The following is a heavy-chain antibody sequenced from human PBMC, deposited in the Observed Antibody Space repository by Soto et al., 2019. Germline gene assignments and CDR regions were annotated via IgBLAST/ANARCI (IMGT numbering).Heavy chain of an antibody. CDR1: GFTFSSYS. J-gene: IGHJ6*02. CDR2: ISSSSSYI. Sequence: PGGSLRLSCAASGFTFSSYSMNWVRQAPGKGLEWVSSISSSSSYIYYADSVKGRFTISRDNAKNSLYLQMNSLRAEDTAVYYCARDLGYCSGGSCPERPNYYYGMDVSGQGTTVTVSS. CDR3: ARDLGYCSGGSCPERPNYYYGMDV. V-gene: IGHV3-21*01. D-gene: IGHD2-15*01.